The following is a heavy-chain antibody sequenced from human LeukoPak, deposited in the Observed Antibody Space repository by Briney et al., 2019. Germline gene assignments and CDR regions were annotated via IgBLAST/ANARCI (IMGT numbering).Heavy chain of an antibody. J-gene: IGHJ4*02. CDR3: ARTGSTVTMLYPFDH. CDR1: GCSIRSYY. V-gene: IGHV4-59*01. D-gene: IGHD4-17*01. Sequence: AGTLSLTCTVSGCSIRSYYWSWIRQPPGKGLEWIGYIYYSGSTNYNPSLKSRVSISVDTSKNQFSLKLSSVTAADTAVYYCARTGSTVTMLYPFDHWGQGTLVTVSS. CDR2: IYYSGST.